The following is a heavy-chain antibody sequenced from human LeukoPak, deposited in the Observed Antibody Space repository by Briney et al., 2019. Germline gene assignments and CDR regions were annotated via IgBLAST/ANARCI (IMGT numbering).Heavy chain of an antibody. V-gene: IGHV3-48*03. CDR3: ARNPYAFDM. Sequence: GGSLRLSCAASGFTFNDYEMNWVRQAPGKGLEWVSYISSSGRTIFYADSVKGRFTISRDNAKNSLYLQMNGLRAEDTAVYYCARNPYAFDMWGQGTMVTVSS. CDR2: ISSSGRTI. J-gene: IGHJ3*02. CDR1: GFTFNDYE.